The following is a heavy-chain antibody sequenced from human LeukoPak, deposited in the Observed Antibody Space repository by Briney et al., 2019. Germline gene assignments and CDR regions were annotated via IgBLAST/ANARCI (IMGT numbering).Heavy chain of an antibody. CDR2: INPNSGGT. J-gene: IGHJ5*02. CDR1: GYTFTGYY. Sequence: ASVKVSCKASGYTFTGYYMHWVRQAPGQGLVWMGWINPNSGGTNYAQKFQGRVTMTRDTSISTAYMELSRLRSDDTAVYYCARDLRYCSGGSCSSWGQGTLVTVSS. CDR3: ARDLRYCSGGSCSS. D-gene: IGHD2-15*01. V-gene: IGHV1-2*02.